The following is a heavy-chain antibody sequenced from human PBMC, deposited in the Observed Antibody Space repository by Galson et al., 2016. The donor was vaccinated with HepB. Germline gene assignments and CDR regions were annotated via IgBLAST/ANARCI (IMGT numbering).Heavy chain of an antibody. CDR1: GFTVNNNY. Sequence: SLRLSCAVSGFTVNNNYMSWVRQAPGKGLEGVSVMYSGGVTNYGDPVKGRATISRDNSKNILYLQLNSLRVEDTGVYYCATHPEHPHGSSGGQGTLVTVSS. D-gene: IGHD1/OR15-1a*01. J-gene: IGHJ4*02. CDR3: ATHPEHPHGSS. V-gene: IGHV3-66*01. CDR2: MYSGGVT.